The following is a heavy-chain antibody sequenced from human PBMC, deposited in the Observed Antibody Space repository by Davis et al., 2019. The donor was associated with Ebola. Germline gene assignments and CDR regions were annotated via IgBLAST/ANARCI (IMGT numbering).Heavy chain of an antibody. CDR3: ARECPFIVVVPAAKNWFDP. CDR2: IIPILGIA. Sequence: SVKVSCKTSGGNFNNYVISWVRQAPGQGLEWMGRIIPILGIANYAQKFQGRVTITADKSTSTAYMELSSLRSEDTAVYYCARECPFIVVVPAAKNWFDPWGQGTLVTVSS. D-gene: IGHD2-2*01. J-gene: IGHJ5*02. V-gene: IGHV1-69*04. CDR1: GGNFNNYV.